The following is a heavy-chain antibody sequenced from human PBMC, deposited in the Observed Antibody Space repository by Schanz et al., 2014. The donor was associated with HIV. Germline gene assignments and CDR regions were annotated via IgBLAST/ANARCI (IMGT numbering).Heavy chain of an antibody. D-gene: IGHD1-26*01. CDR1: GFIFSDYS. CDR3: TRDGGCSGSACYGYGMDV. V-gene: IGHV3-48*02. CDR2: MIWNNGI. J-gene: IGHJ6*02. Sequence: ELQLAESGGRLEQPGGCLRLSCAASGFIFSDYSMNWVRQAPGKGLEWVAHMIWNNGIYYADSVKGRFTISRDNAKNTLFLQMNNLREDDTAVYCCTRDGGCSGSACYGYGMDVWGQGTTVTVSS.